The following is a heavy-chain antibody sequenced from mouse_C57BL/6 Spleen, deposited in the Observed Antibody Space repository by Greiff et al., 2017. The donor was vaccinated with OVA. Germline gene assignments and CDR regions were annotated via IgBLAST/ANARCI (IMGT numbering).Heavy chain of an antibody. CDR2: ISSGGSYT. D-gene: IGHD2-1*01. CDR3: VGGNSYYFDY. CDR1: GFTFSSYG. V-gene: IGHV5-6*01. Sequence: EVQGVESGGDLVKPGGSLKLSCAASGFTFSSYGMSWVRQTPDKRLEWVATISSGGSYTYYPDSVKGRFTISRDNAKNTLYLQMSSLKSEDTAVYYCVGGNSYYFDYWGQGTTLTVSS. J-gene: IGHJ2*01.